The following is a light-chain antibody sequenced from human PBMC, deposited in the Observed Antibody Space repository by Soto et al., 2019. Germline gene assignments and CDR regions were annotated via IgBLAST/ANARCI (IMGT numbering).Light chain of an antibody. V-gene: IGKV3-20*01. Sequence: EGDTRSSNTSQRVSSEFLAWSKQKPGQAPRLLIYDASNRATGVPARFSGRVSGTDSTFTSALVKPEDSVVLYSKHYANLPWKCAQGTKVDIK. CDR2: DAS. J-gene: IGKJ1*01. CDR1: QRVSSEF. CDR3: KHYANLPWK.